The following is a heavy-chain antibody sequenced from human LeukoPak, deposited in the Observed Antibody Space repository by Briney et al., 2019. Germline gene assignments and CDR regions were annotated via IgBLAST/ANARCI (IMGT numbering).Heavy chain of an antibody. Sequence: VELGGSLRLSCAASGFSFSSTAMNWVRQAPGKGLEWVSASGTDGDTYYADSVQGRFTISRDNSRNTLYLQMTGLRADDTAVYYCAKKTPGTYPFDYWGQGTLVTVSP. CDR2: SGTDGDT. J-gene: IGHJ4*02. D-gene: IGHD6-13*01. V-gene: IGHV3-23*01. CDR1: GFSFSSTA. CDR3: AKKTPGTYPFDY.